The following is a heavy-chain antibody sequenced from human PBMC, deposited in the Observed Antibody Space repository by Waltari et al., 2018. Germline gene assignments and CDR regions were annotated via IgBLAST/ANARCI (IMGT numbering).Heavy chain of an antibody. D-gene: IGHD2-15*01. CDR1: GGSISSYY. V-gene: IGHV3-64D*08. CDR2: ISSDGVST. J-gene: IGHJ3*02. CDR3: RNGGYCSGGSCYPSSAFDI. Sequence: LQLQESGPGLVKPSETLSLTCTVSGGSISSYYWSWIRQAPGKGLQYVSAISSDGVSTYYADSVQGRFTISRDNSKNTLYLQMRSLRPEDTAVYYCRNGGYCSGGSCYPSSAFDIWGQGTMVTVSS.